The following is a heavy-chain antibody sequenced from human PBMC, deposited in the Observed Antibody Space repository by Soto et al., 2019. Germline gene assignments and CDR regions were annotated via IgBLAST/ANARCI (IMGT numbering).Heavy chain of an antibody. J-gene: IGHJ5*02. D-gene: IGHD3-22*01. CDR2: IFPSDSGT. CDR1: GYRFTSYW. V-gene: IGHV5-51*01. Sequence: GESLKISCRTSGYRFTSYWIAWVRQMPGKGLEWMGIIFPSDSGTRYSPSFQGQITISADRSTSTVFLQWASLKASDTAVYFCARKDKSGYFNWFDPWGQGTLVTVSS. CDR3: ARKDKSGYFNWFDP.